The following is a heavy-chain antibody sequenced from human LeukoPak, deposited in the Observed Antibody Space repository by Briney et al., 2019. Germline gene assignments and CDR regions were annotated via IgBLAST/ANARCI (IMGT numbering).Heavy chain of an antibody. CDR1: GGSISSYY. V-gene: IGHV4-59*01. Sequence: SETLSLTCIVSGGSISSYYWSWIRQPPGKGLEWIGYIYSSGTTDYNPSLKSRVTISLDTSKNQFSLKLRSVTASDTAIYYCARVSWPGRGSRFDPWGQGTLVTVSS. D-gene: IGHD3-16*01. CDR3: ARVSWPGRGSRFDP. J-gene: IGHJ5*02. CDR2: IYSSGTT.